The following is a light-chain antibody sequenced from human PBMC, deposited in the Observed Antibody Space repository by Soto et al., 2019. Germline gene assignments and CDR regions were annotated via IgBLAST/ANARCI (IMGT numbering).Light chain of an antibody. CDR3: QQYNSYS. Sequence: DIQMTQSPSILSASVGDRVTITCRASQSISSWLAWYQQKPGKAPKLLIYKASSLESGVPSRFSGSGSGTEFTLTISSLQPDDFATYYCQQYNSYSFGQGTKVDI. CDR2: KAS. V-gene: IGKV1-5*03. J-gene: IGKJ1*01. CDR1: QSISSW.